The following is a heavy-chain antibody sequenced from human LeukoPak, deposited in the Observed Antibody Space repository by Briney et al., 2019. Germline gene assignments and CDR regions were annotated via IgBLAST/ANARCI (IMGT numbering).Heavy chain of an antibody. Sequence: PGGSLRLSCAASGFTFSSYEMNWVRQAPGKGLEWVSYISSSGSTIYYADSVKGRFTISRDNAKNSLYLQMNSLRAEDTAVYYCASNEYDYGDYWGQGTLVTVSS. CDR2: ISSSGSTI. J-gene: IGHJ4*02. CDR3: ASNEYDYGDY. CDR1: GFTFSSYE. D-gene: IGHD2/OR15-2a*01. V-gene: IGHV3-48*03.